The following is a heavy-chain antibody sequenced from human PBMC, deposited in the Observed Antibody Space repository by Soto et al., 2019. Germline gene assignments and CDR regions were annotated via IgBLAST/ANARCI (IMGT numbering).Heavy chain of an antibody. CDR2: IGPLTGET. CDR3: GSSPIHIKEYRISPYQG. D-gene: IGHD6-6*01. CDR1: GYTFTDFY. J-gene: IGHJ4*02. V-gene: IGHV1-69-2*01. Sequence: AASVKVSCKVSGYTFTDFYMHWVQQAPGKGLEWMGLIGPLTGETVYADKFQGRVTMTADTPTETVYMELSSLTSDDTAVYYCGSSPIHIKEYRISPYQGWGQGTQVTVSS.